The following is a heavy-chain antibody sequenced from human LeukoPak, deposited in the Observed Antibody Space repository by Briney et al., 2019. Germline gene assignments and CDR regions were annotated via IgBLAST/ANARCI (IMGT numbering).Heavy chain of an antibody. CDR2: ISGSGGST. Sequence: GGSLRLSCAASGFTFSNYAMSWVRQAPGKGLEWVSAISGSGGSTYYADSVKGRFTISRDNAKNSLYLQMNSLRAEDTAVYYCARAPYDAFDIWGQGTMVTVSS. CDR1: GFTFSNYA. CDR3: ARAPYDAFDI. V-gene: IGHV3-23*01. J-gene: IGHJ3*02.